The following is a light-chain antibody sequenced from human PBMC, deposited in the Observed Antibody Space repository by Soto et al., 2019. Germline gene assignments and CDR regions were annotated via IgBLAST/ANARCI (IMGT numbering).Light chain of an antibody. V-gene: IGKV1-39*01. Sequence: DVQMTQSPSSLSASVGDRVTITCRASQNIASFLNWYQQRPGTAPKLLIYATSNLESGVPSRFSGRGFATDFTLSIYNLQPEDFATYFCQQTYSMPVTFGQGTKLE. J-gene: IGKJ2*01. CDR2: ATS. CDR1: QNIASF. CDR3: QQTYSMPVT.